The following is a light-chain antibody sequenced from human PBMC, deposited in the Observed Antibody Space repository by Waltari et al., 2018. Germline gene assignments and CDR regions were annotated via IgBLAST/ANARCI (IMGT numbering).Light chain of an antibody. CDR2: EVT. CDR3: SSYTSTSTLDV. J-gene: IGLJ2*01. V-gene: IGLV2-14*01. Sequence: QSALTQPASVSGSPGQSITISCTGTSSDIGGYNYVSWYQHQPGKAPQLMIYEVTKRPSGVSYRFSGSKSGNMASLTISGLQAEDEANYFCSSYTSTSTLDVFGGGTKLTVL. CDR1: SSDIGGYNY.